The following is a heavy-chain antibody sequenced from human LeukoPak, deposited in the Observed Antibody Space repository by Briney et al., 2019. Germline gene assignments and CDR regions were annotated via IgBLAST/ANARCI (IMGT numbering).Heavy chain of an antibody. CDR2: IYPGDSAT. Sequence: GESPKISWKGSGYSFTSYWIGWVRQMPGEGLEWVGIIYPGDSATRYSPSFKGQVTISADKSISTANLQWSSLKASDTAMYYCATKSDSSGWSPIDYWGQGTLVTVSS. J-gene: IGHJ4*02. CDR1: GYSFTSYW. CDR3: ATKSDSSGWSPIDY. V-gene: IGHV5-51*01. D-gene: IGHD6-19*01.